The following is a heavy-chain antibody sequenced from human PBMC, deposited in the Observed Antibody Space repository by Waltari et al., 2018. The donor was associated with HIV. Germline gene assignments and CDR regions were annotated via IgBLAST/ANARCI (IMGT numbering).Heavy chain of an antibody. CDR3: ARGRDIVLMVYPEVGFDP. CDR1: GGTFSSYT. CDR2: IIPILGIA. Sequence: QVQLVQSGAEVKKPGSSVKVSCKASGGTFSSYTISWVRQAPGQGLEWMGRIIPILGIANYAQKFQGRVTITADKSTSTAYMELSSLRSEDTAVYYCARGRDIVLMVYPEVGFDPWGQGTLVTVSS. D-gene: IGHD2-8*01. V-gene: IGHV1-69*02. J-gene: IGHJ5*02.